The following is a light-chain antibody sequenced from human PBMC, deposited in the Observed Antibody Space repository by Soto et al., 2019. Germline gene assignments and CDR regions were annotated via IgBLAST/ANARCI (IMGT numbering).Light chain of an antibody. CDR2: EVN. J-gene: IGLJ2*01. CDR1: SSDVGKYNA. V-gene: IGLV2-23*02. CDR3: CSYTEHESVI. Sequence: QSALTQPASVSGSPGQSITISCTGTSSDVGKYNAVSWYQQHPNKAPKLIIFEVNKWPSGASHRFSGSKSGDTASLTISGLQPDDEAHYSCCSYTEHESVIFGGGTKLTAL.